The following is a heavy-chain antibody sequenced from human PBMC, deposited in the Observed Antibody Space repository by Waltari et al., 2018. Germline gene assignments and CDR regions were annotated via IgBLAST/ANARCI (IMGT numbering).Heavy chain of an antibody. CDR2: IYRSGRT. J-gene: IGHJ4*02. CDR1: GDSMSSNYW. CDR3: ARDRGRGLYLDS. V-gene: IGHV4-4*02. Sequence: QLQLQEAGLGLVNVSGTLSLICAVSGDSMSSNYWWSWVRQPPEKGLEWIGQIYRSGRTNYNPSLESRVTISLDTSNNQFSLKLTSTTAADTAIYYCARDRGRGLYLDSWGQGTRVTVSP. D-gene: IGHD2-15*01.